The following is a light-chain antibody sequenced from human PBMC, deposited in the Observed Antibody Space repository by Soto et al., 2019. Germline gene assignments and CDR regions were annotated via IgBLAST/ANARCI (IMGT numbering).Light chain of an antibody. Sequence: QMTQSPSSLSASVGDTVTITCRASQDITIDVAWYQQKPGKPPSLLISDASTLHSGVPSRFSGSGYATDFTLTISNQQPEDVATYYCHKYNSFPPTFGGGTKVDVK. CDR2: DAS. CDR3: HKYNSFPPT. CDR1: QDITID. J-gene: IGKJ4*01. V-gene: IGKV1-27*01.